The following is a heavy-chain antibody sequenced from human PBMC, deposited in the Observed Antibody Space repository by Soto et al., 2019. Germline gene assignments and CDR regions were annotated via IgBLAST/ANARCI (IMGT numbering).Heavy chain of an antibody. D-gene: IGHD5-18*01. CDR2: ITSNGAGT. J-gene: IGHJ2*01. CDR3: AKSLGYNYDYVGWYFDL. Sequence: EVQLVESGGGLVQPGGSLRLSCSASGFTFTSYTMHWVRQAPGKRLEYVSAITSNGAGTYYADSVKGRFTISRDNSKNTLYLQMSSLRAEDTAVYYCAKSLGYNYDYVGWYFDLWGRGTLVTVSS. V-gene: IGHV3-64D*08. CDR1: GFTFTSYT.